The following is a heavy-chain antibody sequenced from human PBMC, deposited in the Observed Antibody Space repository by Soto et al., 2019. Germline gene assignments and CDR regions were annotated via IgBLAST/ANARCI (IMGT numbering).Heavy chain of an antibody. CDR1: GYSFTSYW. CDR3: ARVTQLVPSSHFDY. CDR2: IYPGDSDT. D-gene: IGHD6-6*01. Sequence: PGYSLKISCNGSGYSFTSYWICLLLHIPGKGLEWMGIIYPGDSDTRYSPSFQGQVTISADKSISTAYLQWSSLKASDTAMYYCARVTQLVPSSHFDYWGQGTLVTVSS. V-gene: IGHV5-51*01. J-gene: IGHJ4*02.